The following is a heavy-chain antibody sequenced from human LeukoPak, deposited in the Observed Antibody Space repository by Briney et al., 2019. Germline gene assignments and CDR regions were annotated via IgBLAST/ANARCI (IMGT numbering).Heavy chain of an antibody. CDR3: ARREWSGSSAYYFDY. D-gene: IGHD1-26*01. J-gene: IGHJ4*02. V-gene: IGHV3-21*01. CDR2: ISSSSSYI. CDR1: GFTFSSYS. Sequence: GGSLRLSCAASGFTFSSYSMNWVRQAPGKGLEWVSSISSSSSYIYYADSMKGRFTISRDNAKNSLYLQMNSLRAEDTAVYYCARREWSGSSAYYFDYWGQGTLVTVSS.